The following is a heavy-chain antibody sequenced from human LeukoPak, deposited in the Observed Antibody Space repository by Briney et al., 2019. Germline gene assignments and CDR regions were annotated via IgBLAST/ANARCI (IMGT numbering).Heavy chain of an antibody. Sequence: GGSLRLSCAASGFSFGDFYMTWIRQAPGKGLEWLSHISPSSTYTNFADSVKGRFTISRDNAKNSLYLQMNSLRAEDTAVYYCARDQYHYYGMDVWGQGTTVTVSS. D-gene: IGHD4-11*01. CDR2: ISPSSTYT. CDR3: ARDQYHYYGMDV. J-gene: IGHJ6*02. V-gene: IGHV3-11*06. CDR1: GFSFGDFY.